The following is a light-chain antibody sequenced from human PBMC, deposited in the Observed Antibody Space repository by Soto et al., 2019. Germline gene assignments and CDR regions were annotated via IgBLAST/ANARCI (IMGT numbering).Light chain of an antibody. V-gene: IGLV2-14*01. CDR3: AAWDDSLNGVL. Sequence: QSALAQPASVSGSPGQSITISCTGTSSDIGDSNFVSWYQHHPGKAPKLLIYDVSDRPSRISSRFSGSKSANTASLAISGLQSEDEADYYCAAWDDSLNGVLFGGGTKLTVL. CDR2: DVS. J-gene: IGLJ2*01. CDR1: SSDIGDSNF.